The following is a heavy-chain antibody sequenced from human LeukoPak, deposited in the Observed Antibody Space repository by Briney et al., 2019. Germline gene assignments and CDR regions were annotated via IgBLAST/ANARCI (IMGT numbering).Heavy chain of an antibody. CDR1: GYTFTSYG. CDR3: ARAFYYYVWGSYRYYWFDP. V-gene: IGHV1-18*01. Sequence: GASVKVSCRASGYTFTSYGISWVRQAPGQGLEWMGWISAYNGNTNYAQKLQGRVTMTTDTSTSTAYMELRSLRSDDTAVYYCARAFYYYVWGSYRYYWFDPWGQGTLVTVSS. CDR2: ISAYNGNT. D-gene: IGHD3-16*02. J-gene: IGHJ5*02.